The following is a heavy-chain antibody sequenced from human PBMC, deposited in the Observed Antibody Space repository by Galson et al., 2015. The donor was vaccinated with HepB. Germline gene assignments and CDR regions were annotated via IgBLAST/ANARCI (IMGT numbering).Heavy chain of an antibody. J-gene: IGHJ6*02. CDR2: ISAYNGNT. CDR1: GYTFTSYG. Sequence: SVKVSCKASGYTFTSYGISWVRQAPGQGLEWMGWISAYNGNTNYAQKLQGRVTMTTDTSTSTAYMELRSLRSDDTAVYYCARDHTVTTWGSNYYYYGMDVWGQGTTVTVSS. CDR3: ARDHTVTTWGSNYYYYGMDV. V-gene: IGHV1-18*01. D-gene: IGHD4-17*01.